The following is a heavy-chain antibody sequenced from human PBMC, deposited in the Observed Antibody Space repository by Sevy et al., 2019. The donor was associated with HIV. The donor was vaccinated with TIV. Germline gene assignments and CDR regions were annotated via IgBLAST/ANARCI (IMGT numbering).Heavy chain of an antibody. CDR2: IVVGSGNT. Sequence: ASVKVSCKASGFTFTSSAVQWVRQARGQRLEWIGWIVVGSGNTNYAQKFQERVTITRDMSTSTAYMELSSLRSEETAVYYCAAVPPPKYCSGGSCYRYFDYWGQGTLVTVSS. CDR1: GFTFTSSA. D-gene: IGHD2-15*01. J-gene: IGHJ4*02. V-gene: IGHV1-58*01. CDR3: AAVPPPKYCSGGSCYRYFDY.